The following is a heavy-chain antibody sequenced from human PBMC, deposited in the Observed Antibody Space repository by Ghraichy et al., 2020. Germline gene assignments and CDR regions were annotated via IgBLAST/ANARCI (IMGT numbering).Heavy chain of an antibody. CDR1: GGSISSSSYY. V-gene: IGHV4-39*01. J-gene: IGHJ6*03. CDR3: ARTSVPQDYYYYYYMDV. CDR2: IYYSGST. Sequence: SQTLSLTCTVSGGSISSSSYYWGWIRQPPGKGLEWIGSIYYSGSTYYNPSLKSRVTISVDTSKNQFSLKLSSVTAADTAVYYCARTSVPQDYYYYYYMDVWGKGTTVTVSS. D-gene: IGHD3-10*01.